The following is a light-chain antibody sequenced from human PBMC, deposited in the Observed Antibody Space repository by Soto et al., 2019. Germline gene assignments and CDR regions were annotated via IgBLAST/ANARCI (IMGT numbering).Light chain of an antibody. J-gene: IGKJ1*01. CDR2: GAS. V-gene: IGKV1-6*01. CDR1: QGIRND. CDR3: LQDYNNPRT. Sequence: AIQMTQSPSSLSASVGDRVTITCRASQGIRNDLGWYQQKPGKAPKLLIYGASSLQSGVPSRFSGSGSDTDFTLTISSLQPEGFATYYCLQDYNNPRTFGQGTKVEIK.